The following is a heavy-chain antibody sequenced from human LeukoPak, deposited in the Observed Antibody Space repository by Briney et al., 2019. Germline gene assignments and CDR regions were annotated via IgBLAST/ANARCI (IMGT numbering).Heavy chain of an antibody. V-gene: IGHV1-8*01. CDR1: GYIFTSYD. Sequence: ASVKVSCKASGYIFTSYDINWVRQATGQGLEWMGWMNPNSGNTDYAQKFQGRVTMTRNTSISTAYMELSSLRSEDTAVYYCASASMVRGVIIEDYWGQGTLVTVSS. CDR2: MNPNSGNT. D-gene: IGHD3-10*01. CDR3: ASASMVRGVIIEDY. J-gene: IGHJ4*02.